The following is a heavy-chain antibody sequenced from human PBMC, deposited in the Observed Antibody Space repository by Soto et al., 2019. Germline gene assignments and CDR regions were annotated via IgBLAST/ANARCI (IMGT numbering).Heavy chain of an antibody. CDR3: ARHLYDILTARLVAFDY. Sequence: QLQLQESGPGLVKPSETLSLTCTVSGGSISSNSYYWGWIRQPPGKGLEWIGSIYCSGSTYYNPSLKSRVTLSVNTSKNQFSLTRSSVTAADTAVYYCARHLYDILTARLVAFDYWGQGTLVTVSS. CDR1: GGSISSNSYY. D-gene: IGHD3-9*01. CDR2: IYCSGST. V-gene: IGHV4-39*01. J-gene: IGHJ4*02.